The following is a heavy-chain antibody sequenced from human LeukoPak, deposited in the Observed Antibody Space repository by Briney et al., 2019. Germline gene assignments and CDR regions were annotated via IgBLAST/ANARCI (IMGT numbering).Heavy chain of an antibody. Sequence: ASVKVSCKASGGTFSSYAISWVRQAPGQGLEWMGGIIPIFGTANYAQKFQGRVTITADESTSTAYMELSSLRSEDTAVYYCARGRYCSSTSCQTPGGYYYYMDVWGKGTTVTVSS. CDR1: GGTFSSYA. J-gene: IGHJ6*03. CDR3: ARGRYCSSTSCQTPGGYYYYMDV. CDR2: IIPIFGTA. D-gene: IGHD2-2*01. V-gene: IGHV1-69*13.